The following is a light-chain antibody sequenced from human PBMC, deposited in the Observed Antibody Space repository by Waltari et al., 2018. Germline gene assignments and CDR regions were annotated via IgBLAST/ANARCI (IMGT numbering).Light chain of an antibody. CDR3: SSYTSSSTVL. Sequence: QSALTQPASVSGSPGQSVTISCTGTNSDIGDYYSVSWYQPHPGKAPKLIFYDVSDRPSGVSNRFSGSKSGNTASLTISGLQAEDEADYYCSSYTSSSTVLFGGGTKLTVL. CDR1: NSDIGDYYS. CDR2: DVS. J-gene: IGLJ2*01. V-gene: IGLV2-14*03.